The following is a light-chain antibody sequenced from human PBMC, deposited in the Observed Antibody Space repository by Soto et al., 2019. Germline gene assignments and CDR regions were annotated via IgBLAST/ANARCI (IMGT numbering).Light chain of an antibody. CDR1: QSVSSY. Sequence: EIVLTQSPATLSLSPGERATLSCSASQSVSSYLAWYQQKPGQAPRLLIYDPSNRATGIPARFSGSGSGTDFTLTISSLEPEDFAVYYCHQRSRGVLTFGGGTKVEIK. CDR3: HQRSRGVLT. CDR2: DPS. J-gene: IGKJ4*01. V-gene: IGKV3-11*01.